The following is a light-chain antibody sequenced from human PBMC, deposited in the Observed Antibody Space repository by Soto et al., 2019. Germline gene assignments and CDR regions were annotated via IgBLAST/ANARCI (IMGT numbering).Light chain of an antibody. CDR1: ESVNSRY. J-gene: IGKJ1*01. Sequence: EIVLTQSPGTLSLSPGERATLSCRASESVNSRYLAWYQQKPGQAPRLLLYGASSRATRIPDRFSGSGSGTDFTLTISRLEPEDFAVYYCQQYGSSRTFGQGTKVEMK. CDR2: GAS. V-gene: IGKV3-20*01. CDR3: QQYGSSRT.